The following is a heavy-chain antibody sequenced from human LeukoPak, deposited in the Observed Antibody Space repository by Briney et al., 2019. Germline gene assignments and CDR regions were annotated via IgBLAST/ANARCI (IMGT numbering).Heavy chain of an antibody. V-gene: IGHV3-30*01. Sequence: PGRSLRLSCAASGFTFSSYAMHWVRQAPGKGLEWVAVISYDGSNKYYADSVKGRFTISRDNSKSTLYLQMNSLRAEDTAVYYCASLSSGWSGFPGLWGQGTLVTVSS. CDR1: GFTFSSYA. J-gene: IGHJ4*02. CDR3: ASLSSGWSGFPGL. CDR2: ISYDGSNK. D-gene: IGHD6-19*01.